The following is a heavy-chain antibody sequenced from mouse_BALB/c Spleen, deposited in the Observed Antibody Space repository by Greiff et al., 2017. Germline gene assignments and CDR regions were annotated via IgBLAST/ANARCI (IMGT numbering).Heavy chain of an antibody. J-gene: IGHJ4*01. CDR2: IRLKSNNYAT. D-gene: IGHD1-1*01. V-gene: IGHV6-6*02. CDR3: TRRDYGDAMDY. CDR1: GFTFSNYW. Sequence: EVKVEESGGGLVQPGGSMKLSCVASGFTFSNYWMNWVRQSPEKGLEWVAEIRLKSNNYATHYAESVKGRFTISRDDSKSSVYLQMNNLRAEDTGIYYCTRRDYGDAMDYWGQGTSVTVSS.